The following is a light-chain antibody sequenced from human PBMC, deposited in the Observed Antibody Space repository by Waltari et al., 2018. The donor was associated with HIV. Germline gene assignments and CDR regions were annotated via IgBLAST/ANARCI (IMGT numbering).Light chain of an antibody. Sequence: QPALTQPRSVSGSLGQSLTIPCTGTTSDVGSYMYVSWFQQHPGKAPKLMIYDVSERPSGVPDRVSGSKSGNTASLTISGLQAEDEADYYCCSYAGSIPFVFGSGTKLTVL. CDR3: CSYAGSIPFV. CDR2: DVS. CDR1: TSDVGSYMY. V-gene: IGLV2-11*01. J-gene: IGLJ1*01.